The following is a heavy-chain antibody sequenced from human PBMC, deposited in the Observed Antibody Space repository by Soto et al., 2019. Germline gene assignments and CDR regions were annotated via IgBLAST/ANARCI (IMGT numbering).Heavy chain of an antibody. CDR2: IRQDGNEI. CDR3: GTDQWGGAFDI. D-gene: IGHD3-10*01. V-gene: IGHV3-7*01. CDR1: GFTLSTYW. J-gene: IGHJ3*02. Sequence: AGGSLRLSCAASGFTLSTYWMAWVRQTPGKGLEFVANIRQDGNEINYVDSVKGRFTISRDNAKNSLFLQMNSLRDDDTVVYYCGTDQWGGAFDIGGQGTMVTVSS.